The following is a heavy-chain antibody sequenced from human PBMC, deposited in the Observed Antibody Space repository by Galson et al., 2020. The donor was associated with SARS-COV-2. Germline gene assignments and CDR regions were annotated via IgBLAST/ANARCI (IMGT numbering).Heavy chain of an antibody. Sequence: SETLSLTCTVSGGSISSGGYYWSWIRQHPGKGLEWIVYIYLSGTTNYNPSLKSRISISLDASKNQFSLKLSSVTAADTAVYYCARDHGITIFGVVTSYYGMDVLGQGTTVTVSS. CDR1: GGSISSGGYY. V-gene: IGHV4-31*03. J-gene: IGHJ6*02. CDR3: ARDHGITIFGVVTSYYGMDV. D-gene: IGHD3-3*01. CDR2: IYLSGTT.